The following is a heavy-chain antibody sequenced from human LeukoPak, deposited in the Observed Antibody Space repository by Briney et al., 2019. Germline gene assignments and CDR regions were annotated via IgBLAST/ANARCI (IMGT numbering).Heavy chain of an antibody. CDR1: GGSFSGYY. D-gene: IGHD2-2*02. CDR3: ARDERRGRYCSSTSCYSYGFDY. V-gene: IGHV4-34*01. CDR2: INHSGST. J-gene: IGHJ4*02. Sequence: SSETLSLTCAVYGGSFSGYYWSWIRQPPGKGLEWIGEINHSGSTNYNPSLKRRVTISVDTSKNQFSLKLSSVPAADTAVYYCARDERRGRYCSSTSCYSYGFDYWGQGTLVTVSS.